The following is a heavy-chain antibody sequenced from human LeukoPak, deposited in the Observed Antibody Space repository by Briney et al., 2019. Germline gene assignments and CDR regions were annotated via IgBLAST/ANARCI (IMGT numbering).Heavy chain of an antibody. Sequence: GESLKISWKGSGYSFTSYWIGWLRQMPGKGLERMGIIYPGDSDTSDSPSFQGQVTTSANKSISTAYVQCSSRTASDTAMYYSGSQHSSSRYLCDYWGQGTLVTVSS. CDR2: IYPGDSDT. V-gene: IGHV5-51*01. J-gene: IGHJ4*02. CDR3: GSQHSSSRYLCDY. D-gene: IGHD6-13*01. CDR1: GYSFTSYW.